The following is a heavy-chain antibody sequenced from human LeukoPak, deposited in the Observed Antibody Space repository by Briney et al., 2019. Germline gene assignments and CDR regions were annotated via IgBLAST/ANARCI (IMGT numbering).Heavy chain of an antibody. CDR1: GGSITFSNYY. Sequence: SETLSLTCTVSGGSITFSNYYWGWVPQPPGKGLECIGSIYYGGSTYYNPSLKSRVTISADTSKSRFSLSLSSVTAADTAVYFCARLHYYDSSGSFSQHYFDHWGQGILVTVSS. J-gene: IGHJ4*02. CDR3: ARLHYYDSSGSFSQHYFDH. D-gene: IGHD3-22*01. CDR2: IYYGGST. V-gene: IGHV4-39*01.